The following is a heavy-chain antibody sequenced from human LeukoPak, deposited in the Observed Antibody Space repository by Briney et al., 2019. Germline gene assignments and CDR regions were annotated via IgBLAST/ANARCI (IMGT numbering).Heavy chain of an antibody. CDR1: GFTFSSYA. Sequence: GGSLRLSCAASGFTFSSYAMSWVRQAPGKGLEWVSVISGSGGSTSYADSVKGRFTISRDNSKNTLYLQMHSLRAEGTAVYYCAKKTGTVDRYFDYWGQGTLVTVSS. CDR2: ISGSGGST. CDR3: AKKTGTVDRYFDY. D-gene: IGHD1-7*01. V-gene: IGHV3-23*01. J-gene: IGHJ4*02.